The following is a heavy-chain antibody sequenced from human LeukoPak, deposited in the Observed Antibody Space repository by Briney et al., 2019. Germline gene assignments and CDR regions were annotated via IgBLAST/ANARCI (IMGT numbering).Heavy chain of an antibody. Sequence: PGGSLRLSCAASGFTFSSYAMSWVRQAPGKGLEWVSAISGSGGSTYYADSVKGRFTISRDNSKNTLYLQMNSLRAEDTAVYYCAKNSGLTGGPHDAFDIWGQGTMVTVSS. D-gene: IGHD7-27*01. CDR3: AKNSGLTGGPHDAFDI. V-gene: IGHV3-23*01. CDR1: GFTFSSYA. J-gene: IGHJ3*02. CDR2: ISGSGGST.